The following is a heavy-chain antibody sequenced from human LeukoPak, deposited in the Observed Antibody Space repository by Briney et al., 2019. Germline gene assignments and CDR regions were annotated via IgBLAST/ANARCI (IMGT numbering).Heavy chain of an antibody. CDR3: ASDRGGTGDFDY. CDR2: INAGNGDT. V-gene: IGHV1-3*01. CDR1: GYTFTSYA. D-gene: IGHD1-1*01. J-gene: IGHJ4*02. Sequence: GASVKVSCKASGYTFTSYAMHWVRRAPGQRLEWMGWINAGNGDTKYSQKFQGRVTIARDTSASTAYMELSSLRSEDTAVYYCASDRGGTGDFDYWGQGTLVTVSS.